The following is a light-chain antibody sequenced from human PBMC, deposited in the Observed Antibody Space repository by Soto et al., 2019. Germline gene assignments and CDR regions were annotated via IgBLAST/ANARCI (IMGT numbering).Light chain of an antibody. CDR2: AAS. V-gene: IGKV3-15*01. CDR3: QQYNSWPIT. J-gene: IGKJ5*01. Sequence: RVMTQSPDTLSVSPGERATLSCRASETVRSNLAWYQQKPGQAPRLLIYAASTRTLGIPARFSGSESGTEFTLTISSLQSEDFAVYYCQQYNSWPITFGQGTRLEIK. CDR1: ETVRSN.